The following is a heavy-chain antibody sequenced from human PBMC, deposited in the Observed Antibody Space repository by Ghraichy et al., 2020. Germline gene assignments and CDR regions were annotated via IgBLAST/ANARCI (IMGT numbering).Heavy chain of an antibody. Sequence: GGSLRLSCAASGFTFDDYAMHWVRQAPGKGLEWVSLISGDGGSTYYADSVKGRFTISRDNSKNSLYLQMNSLRTEDTALYYCAMDPSSSWYELYFDYWGQGTLVTVSS. CDR3: AMDPSSSWYELYFDY. V-gene: IGHV3-43*02. J-gene: IGHJ4*02. D-gene: IGHD6-13*01. CDR2: ISGDGGST. CDR1: GFTFDDYA.